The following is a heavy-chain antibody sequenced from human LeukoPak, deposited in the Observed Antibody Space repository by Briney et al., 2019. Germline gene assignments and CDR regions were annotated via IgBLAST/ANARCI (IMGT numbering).Heavy chain of an antibody. CDR3: ARVLSSGQWLAGYYFDS. V-gene: IGHV3-33*01. CDR2: TWYNGNNK. J-gene: IGHJ4*02. Sequence: PGRSLRLSCVASGFTFSNYGMHWVRQAPGKGLEWVAFTWYNGNNKYYADSVKGRFTISRDNSRNTLYLQMNSLRAEDTAVYYCARVLSSGQWLAGYYFDSWGQGTLVTVSS. D-gene: IGHD6-19*01. CDR1: GFTFSNYG.